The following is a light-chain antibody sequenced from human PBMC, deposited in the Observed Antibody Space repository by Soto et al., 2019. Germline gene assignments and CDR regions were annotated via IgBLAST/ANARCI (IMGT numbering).Light chain of an antibody. V-gene: IGLV2-14*01. CDR3: SSYTSGNSLYV. CDR1: SSDVGGYNY. J-gene: IGLJ1*01. Sequence: LTQPASVSGSPGQSITISCTGTSSDVGGYNYVSWYQQHPGKAPKLMIYEVSNRPSGVSNRFSGSKSGNTASLTISGLQAEDEADYYCSSYTSGNSLYVFGTGTKV. CDR2: EVS.